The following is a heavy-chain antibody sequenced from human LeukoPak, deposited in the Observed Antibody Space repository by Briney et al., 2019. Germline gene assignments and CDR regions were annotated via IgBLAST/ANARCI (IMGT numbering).Heavy chain of an antibody. J-gene: IGHJ4*02. CDR2: INHSGST. D-gene: IGHD3-22*01. CDR1: GGSFSGYY. Sequence: SETLSPTCAVYGGSFSGYYWSWIRQPPGKGLEWIGEINHSGSTNYNPSLKSRVTISVDTSKNQFSLKLSSGTAADTAVYYCARGPRPAEYYYASSGYSIDYWGQGTLVTVSS. V-gene: IGHV4-34*01. CDR3: ARGPRPAEYYYASSGYSIDY.